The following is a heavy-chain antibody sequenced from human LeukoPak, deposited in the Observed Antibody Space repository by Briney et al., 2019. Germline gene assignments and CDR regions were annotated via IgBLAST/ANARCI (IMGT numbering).Heavy chain of an antibody. D-gene: IGHD4-17*01. Sequence: GGSLRLSCAASGFTLSSYSMNWVRQAPGKGLEWVSYISSSSSTIYYADSVKGRFTISRDNAKNSLYLQMNSLRDEDTAVYYCARVKITVTTSRFAFDIWGQGTMVTVSS. V-gene: IGHV3-48*02. CDR3: ARVKITVTTSRFAFDI. CDR1: GFTLSSYS. CDR2: ISSSSSTI. J-gene: IGHJ3*02.